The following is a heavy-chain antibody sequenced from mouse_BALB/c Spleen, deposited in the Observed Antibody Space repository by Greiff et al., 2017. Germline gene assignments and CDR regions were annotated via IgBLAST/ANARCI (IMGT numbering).Heavy chain of an antibody. J-gene: IGHJ1*01. CDR1: GYTFSSYW. CDR3: ARGGFITTATRYFDV. V-gene: IGHV1-9*01. Sequence: QVQLQQSGAELMKPGASVKISCKATGYTFSSYWIEWVKQRPGHGLEWIGEILPGSGSTNYNEKFKGKATFTADTSSNTAYMQLGSLTSEDSAVYYCARGGFITTATRYFDVWGAGTTVTVSS. CDR2: ILPGSGST. D-gene: IGHD1-2*01.